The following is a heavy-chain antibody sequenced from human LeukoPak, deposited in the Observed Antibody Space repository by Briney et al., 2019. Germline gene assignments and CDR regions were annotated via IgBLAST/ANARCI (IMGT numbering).Heavy chain of an antibody. D-gene: IGHD6-13*01. CDR2: IYHSGST. CDR3: ARVSLRIAAESKAWFDP. CDR1: GGSISSGGYS. Sequence: SQTLSLTCAVSGGSISSGGYSWSWIRQPPGRGLEWIGYIYHSGSTYYNPSLKSRVTISVDRPKNQFSLKPISVTAADAPAYYWARVSLRIAAESKAWFDPWGQGTLVTVAS. J-gene: IGHJ5*02. V-gene: IGHV4-30-2*01.